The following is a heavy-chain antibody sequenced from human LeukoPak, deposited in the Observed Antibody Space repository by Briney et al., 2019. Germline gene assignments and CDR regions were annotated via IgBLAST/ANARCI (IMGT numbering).Heavy chain of an antibody. V-gene: IGHV7-4-1*02. Sequence: ASVKVSCKASGYTFTSYAMNWVRHASGQGLEWMGWINTNTGNPTYAQGFTGRFVFSLDTSVSTAYLQISSLMAEDTAVYYCARARLRNYYGSGSYYTVGYWGQGTLVTVSP. CDR3: ARARLRNYYGSGSYYTVGY. CDR1: GYTFTSYA. J-gene: IGHJ4*02. CDR2: INTNTGNP. D-gene: IGHD3-10*01.